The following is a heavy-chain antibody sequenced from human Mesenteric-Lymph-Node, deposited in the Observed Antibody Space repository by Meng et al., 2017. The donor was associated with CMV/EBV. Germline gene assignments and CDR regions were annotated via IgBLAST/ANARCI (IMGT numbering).Heavy chain of an antibody. Sequence: GESLKISCAASGFTFSDYWMSWVRQAPGKGLEWVANMKPDGRERNYADSVKGRFTISRDNAKNSLYLQMNSLRAEDTAVYYCARDRYCGGRACYHFDYWGQGTLVTVSS. CDR1: GFTFSDYW. V-gene: IGHV3-7*01. D-gene: IGHD2-15*01. J-gene: IGHJ4*02. CDR2: MKPDGRER. CDR3: ARDRYCGGRACYHFDY.